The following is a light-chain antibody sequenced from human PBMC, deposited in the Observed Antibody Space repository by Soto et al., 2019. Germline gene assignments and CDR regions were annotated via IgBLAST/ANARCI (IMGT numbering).Light chain of an antibody. V-gene: IGKV3-20*01. CDR3: QQYGSSPPYT. J-gene: IGKJ2*01. CDR2: GAS. Sequence: EIVLTQSPGTLSLSPGERATLSCRASQSVSSSYLAWYQQKPGQAPRLLIYGASSRATGIPDRFSVSGSVTDFTLTISRLEPEDVAVYYCQQYGSSPPYTFGQGTKLEIK. CDR1: QSVSSSY.